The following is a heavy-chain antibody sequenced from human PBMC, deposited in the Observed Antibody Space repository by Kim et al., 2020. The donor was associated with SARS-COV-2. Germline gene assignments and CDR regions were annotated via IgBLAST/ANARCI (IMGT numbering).Heavy chain of an antibody. D-gene: IGHD7-27*01. Sequence: GGSLRLSCAASGFTFSSYAMIWVRQSPGKGLEWVSAISRTGDNTNHADSVKGRFTISRDDSRNALSLQMNSLRVEDTAVYYCARITGAYAHYFDYWGQGTVVTVSS. V-gene: IGHV3-23*01. CDR2: ISRTGDNT. CDR1: GFTFSSYA. CDR3: ARITGAYAHYFDY. J-gene: IGHJ4*02.